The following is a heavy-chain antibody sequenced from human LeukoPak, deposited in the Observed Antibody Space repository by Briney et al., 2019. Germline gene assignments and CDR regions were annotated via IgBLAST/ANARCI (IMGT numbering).Heavy chain of an antibody. Sequence: GGSLRLSCAASGFTFYSYSLNWVRQAPGEGLEWVSIIYAGGSAYYADSVKGRFTISRDNSKNTLYLEMNSLRVEDTAMYYCATGRWLRLFDYWGQGTLVTVSS. V-gene: IGHV3-66*01. D-gene: IGHD5-24*01. CDR2: IYAGGSA. CDR3: ATGRWLRLFDY. CDR1: GFTFYSYS. J-gene: IGHJ4*02.